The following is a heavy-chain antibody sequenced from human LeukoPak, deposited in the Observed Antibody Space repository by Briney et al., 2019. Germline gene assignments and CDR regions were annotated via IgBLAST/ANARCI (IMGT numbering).Heavy chain of an antibody. V-gene: IGHV1-69*06. CDR3: ARDLEETTGYSSGGGDY. D-gene: IGHD6-19*01. J-gene: IGHJ4*02. CDR1: GGTFSSYA. CDR2: IIPIFGTA. Sequence: SVKVSCKASGGTFSSYAISWVRQAPGQGLEWMGGIIPIFGTANYAQKFQGRVTITADKSTSTAYMELSSLRSEDTAVYYCARDLEETTGYSSGGGDYWGQGTLVTVSS.